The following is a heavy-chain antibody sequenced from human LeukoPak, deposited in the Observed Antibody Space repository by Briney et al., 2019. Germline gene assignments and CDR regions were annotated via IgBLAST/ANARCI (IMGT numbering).Heavy chain of an antibody. CDR3: AKDVSGWYAGEYFQH. CDR1: GFTFSSYA. CDR2: ISGSGGST. J-gene: IGHJ1*01. Sequence: PGGSLRLSCAASGFTFSSYAMSWVRQAPGKGLEWVSAISGSGGSTYYADSVKGRFTISRDNSKNTLYLQMNSLRAEDTAVYYCAKDVSGWYAGEYFQHWGQGTLVTVSS. V-gene: IGHV3-23*01. D-gene: IGHD6-19*01.